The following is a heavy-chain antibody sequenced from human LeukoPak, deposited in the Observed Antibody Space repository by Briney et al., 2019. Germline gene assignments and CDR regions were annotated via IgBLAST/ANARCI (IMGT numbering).Heavy chain of an antibody. Sequence: PSETLSLTCTVSGGSISSYYWSWIRQPPGKRLEWIGYIYYSGSTNYNPSLKSRVTISVDTSKNQFSLKLSSVTAADTAVYYCARGPSGSGDAFDIWGQGTMVTVSS. CDR2: IYYSGST. J-gene: IGHJ3*02. CDR3: ARGPSGSGDAFDI. D-gene: IGHD1-14*01. V-gene: IGHV4-59*01. CDR1: GGSISSYY.